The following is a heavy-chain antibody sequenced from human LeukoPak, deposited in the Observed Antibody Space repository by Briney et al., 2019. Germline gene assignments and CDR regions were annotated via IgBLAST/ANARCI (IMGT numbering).Heavy chain of an antibody. Sequence: ASVKVSCKASGYTLTSYAMNWVRQAPGQGLEWMGWINTNTGNPTYGQGFTGRFVFSLDTPVSTAYLQISSLKAEDTAVYYCARVGSGYDFDYWGQGTLVTVSS. D-gene: IGHD5-12*01. CDR1: GYTLTSYA. CDR2: INTNTGNP. V-gene: IGHV7-4-1*02. J-gene: IGHJ4*02. CDR3: ARVGSGYDFDY.